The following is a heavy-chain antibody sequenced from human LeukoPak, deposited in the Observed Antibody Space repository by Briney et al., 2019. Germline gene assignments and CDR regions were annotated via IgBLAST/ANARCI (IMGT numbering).Heavy chain of an antibody. CDR3: ARVKDYDILTGYFRADAFDI. CDR1: GGSFSSYY. D-gene: IGHD3-9*01. V-gene: IGHV4-34*01. J-gene: IGHJ3*02. Sequence: PSETLSLTCAVYGGSFSSYYWGWIRQPPGKGLEWIGSIYYSGSTYYNPSLESRVTISVDTSKNQFSLKLSSVTAADTAVYYCARVKDYDILTGYFRADAFDIWGQGTMVTVSS. CDR2: IYYSGST.